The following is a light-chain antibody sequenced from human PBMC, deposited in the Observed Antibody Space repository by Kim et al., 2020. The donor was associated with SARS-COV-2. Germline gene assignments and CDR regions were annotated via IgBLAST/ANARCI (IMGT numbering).Light chain of an antibody. V-gene: IGKV3-11*01. Sequence: PSYSPTLSCCSIHNVCISSAWYQHTPGQAPCLLIYYASISAAGILDRFIGSGSGTDFTLTVCSLAPEDFAIYYCQQRGNLPLALTFGVGSKVDI. CDR2: YAS. CDR3: QQRGNLPLALT. J-gene: IGKJ4*01. CDR1: HNVCIS.